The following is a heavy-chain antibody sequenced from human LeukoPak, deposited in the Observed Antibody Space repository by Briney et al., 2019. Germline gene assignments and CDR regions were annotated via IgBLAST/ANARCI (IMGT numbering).Heavy chain of an antibody. J-gene: IGHJ4*02. Sequence: GGSLRLSCAASGFTFSSYGMHWVRQAPGKGLEWVAVISHDGSNKYYADSVKGRFTISRDNSKNTLYLQMNSLRAEDTAVYYCAKDEVNSGYDFYFDYWGQGTLVTVSS. D-gene: IGHD5-12*01. CDR3: AKDEVNSGYDFYFDY. CDR2: ISHDGSNK. CDR1: GFTFSSYG. V-gene: IGHV3-30*18.